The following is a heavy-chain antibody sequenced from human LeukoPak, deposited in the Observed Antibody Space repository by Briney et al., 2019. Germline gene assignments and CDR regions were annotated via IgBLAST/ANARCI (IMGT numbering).Heavy chain of an antibody. Sequence: GGSLRLSCAASGFTFSGSAMHWVRQASGKGLEWVGRIRSKANNYATLYGVSVKGRFTISRDDSRNTTYLQMNSLPTEDTAVYYCTRGLTFGGVIVIPTWGQGTLVTVSS. CDR1: GFTFSGSA. CDR3: TRGLTFGGVIVIPT. D-gene: IGHD3-16*02. V-gene: IGHV3-73*01. CDR2: IRSKANNYAT. J-gene: IGHJ4*02.